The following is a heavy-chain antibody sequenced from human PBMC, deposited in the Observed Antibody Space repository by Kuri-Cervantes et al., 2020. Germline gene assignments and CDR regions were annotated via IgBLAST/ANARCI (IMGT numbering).Heavy chain of an antibody. CDR1: GFTFSSAA. J-gene: IGHJ4*02. D-gene: IGHD2-21*01. CDR2: IYYDGSNE. V-gene: IGHV3-30-3*01. CDR3: ARDRRAGDCDHFDY. Sequence: GGSLRLSCAASGFTFSSAAMHWVRQAPGKGLEWVAVIYYDGSNEYYSDSVRGRFTISRDDSRNTLYLHMNSLKPEDTAVYYCARDRRAGDCDHFDYWGQGTLVTVSS.